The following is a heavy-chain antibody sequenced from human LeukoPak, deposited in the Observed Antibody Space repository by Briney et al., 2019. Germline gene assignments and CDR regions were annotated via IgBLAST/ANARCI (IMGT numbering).Heavy chain of an antibody. CDR1: GFTFSSYG. CDR3: AKAKDYYGSGQFDY. V-gene: IGHV3-23*01. CDR2: ISGSGGST. Sequence: AGGSLRLSCAASGFTFSSYGMSWVRQAPGKGLEWVSAISGSGGSTYYADSVKGRFTISRDNSKNTLYLQMNSLRAEDTAVYYCAKAKDYYGSGQFDYWGQGTLVTVSS. J-gene: IGHJ4*02. D-gene: IGHD3-10*01.